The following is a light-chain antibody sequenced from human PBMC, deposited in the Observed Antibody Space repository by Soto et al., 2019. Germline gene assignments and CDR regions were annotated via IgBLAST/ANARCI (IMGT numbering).Light chain of an antibody. Sequence: QSVLTQPASVSGSPGQSITISCTGTNNDVGGHMYVSWYQHQAGKVPKLIIYEIDNRPSGVSDRFSGSKSGNTASLTISGLHAEDEDDYYCSAYRSGIIVFGGGTKVTV. CDR3: SAYRSGIIV. CDR1: NNDVGGHMY. V-gene: IGLV2-14*01. J-gene: IGLJ2*01. CDR2: EID.